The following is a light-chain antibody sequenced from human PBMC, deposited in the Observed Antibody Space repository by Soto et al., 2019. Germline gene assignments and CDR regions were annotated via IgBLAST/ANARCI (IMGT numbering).Light chain of an antibody. CDR3: AAWDVSLKAYL. Sequence: QSVLTQPPSASGTPGQRVSISCVGSYSNIGSQTVHWYQQLPGTAPKLLIDRYNERPSGVPDRFSGSKSGTSASLVISGLQSEDEADYYCAAWDVSLKAYLFGTGTKLTVL. CDR2: RYN. J-gene: IGLJ1*01. V-gene: IGLV1-44*01. CDR1: YSNIGSQT.